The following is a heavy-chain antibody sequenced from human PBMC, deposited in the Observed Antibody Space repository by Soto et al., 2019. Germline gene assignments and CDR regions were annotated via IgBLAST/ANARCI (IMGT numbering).Heavy chain of an antibody. Sequence: GESLKISCKGSGYSFTSYWIGWVRQMPGKGLEWMGIIYPGDSDTRYSPSFQGQVTISADKSISTAYLQWSSLKASDTAMYYCARHGDLRQLEDQHQYYYYYYGMDVWGQGTTVTVSS. D-gene: IGHD6-6*01. CDR2: IYPGDSDT. CDR3: ARHGDLRQLEDQHQYYYYYYGMDV. J-gene: IGHJ6*02. CDR1: GYSFTSYW. V-gene: IGHV5-51*01.